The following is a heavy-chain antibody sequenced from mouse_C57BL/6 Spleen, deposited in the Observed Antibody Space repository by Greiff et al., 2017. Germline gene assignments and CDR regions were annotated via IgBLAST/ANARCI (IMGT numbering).Heavy chain of an antibody. CDR1: GFTFSDYY. J-gene: IGHJ1*03. CDR2: ISTGGGST. D-gene: IGHD2-1*01. CDR3: ARHGNYGKPYWYFDV. V-gene: IGHV5-12*01. Sequence: DVLLVESGGGLVQPGGSLKLSCAASGFTFSDYYMYWVRQTPEQRLEWVAYISTGGGSTYYPNTVKGRFTISRDNAKNTLYLQMSRLTSEGTAMYYWARHGNYGKPYWYFDVWGTGTTVTVSS.